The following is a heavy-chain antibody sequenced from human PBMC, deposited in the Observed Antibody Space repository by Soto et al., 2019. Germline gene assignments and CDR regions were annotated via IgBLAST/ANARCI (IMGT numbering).Heavy chain of an antibody. V-gene: IGHV3-66*01. D-gene: IGHD6-19*01. Sequence: EVQLVESGGGLVQPGGSLRLSCTASTFTVSSHYMSWVRQAPGKGLEWISVIYSDGTTYYAGSVEGRFTISRDNSKNTVFLQINSLRAEDTAVYYCAREAVAAIRLGAFDIWGQGTMVSVSS. CDR2: IYSDGTT. CDR3: AREAVAAIRLGAFDI. CDR1: TFTVSSHY. J-gene: IGHJ3*02.